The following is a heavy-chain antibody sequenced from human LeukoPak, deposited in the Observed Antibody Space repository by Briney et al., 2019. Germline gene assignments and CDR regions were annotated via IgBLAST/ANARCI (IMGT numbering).Heavy chain of an antibody. CDR1: GYTFSNYA. CDR2: IIPIFGTA. D-gene: IGHD5-12*01. CDR3: AKGPIVAQDY. Sequence: SVKVSCKSSGYTFSNYAINWVRQAPGQGLEWMGGIIPIFGTANYAQKFQGRVTITADESTSTAYMELSSLRSEDTAVYYCAKGPIVAQDYWGQGTLVTVSS. V-gene: IGHV1-69*13. J-gene: IGHJ4*02.